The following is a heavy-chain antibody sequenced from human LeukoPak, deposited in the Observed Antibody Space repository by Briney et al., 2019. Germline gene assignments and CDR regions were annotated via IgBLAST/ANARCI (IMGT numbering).Heavy chain of an antibody. CDR2: IIPILGIA. D-gene: IGHD1-26*01. CDR1: GGTFSSYA. CDR3: ARAHSGSYYNYYYGMVV. J-gene: IGHJ6*02. V-gene: IGHV1-69*04. Sequence: SVKVSCKASGGTFSSYAISWVRQAPGQGLEWMGRIIPILGIANYAQKFQGRVTITADKSTSTAYMELSSLRSEDTAVYYCARAHSGSYYNYYYGMVVWGQGTTVTVSS.